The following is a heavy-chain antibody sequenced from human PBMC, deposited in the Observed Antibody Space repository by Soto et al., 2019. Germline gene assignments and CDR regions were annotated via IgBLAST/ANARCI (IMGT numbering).Heavy chain of an antibody. D-gene: IGHD2-21*01. Sequence: HWESLKISCKGSGYSFTTYWIGWVRQMPGKGLEWMGIIYPGDSDTRYSPSFQGQVTISADKSASTAYLQWSSLKASDTAMYYCARRDDSPTAEYFQHWGQGTLVTVSS. CDR2: IYPGDSDT. CDR3: ARRDDSPTAEYFQH. CDR1: GYSFTTYW. V-gene: IGHV5-51*01. J-gene: IGHJ1*01.